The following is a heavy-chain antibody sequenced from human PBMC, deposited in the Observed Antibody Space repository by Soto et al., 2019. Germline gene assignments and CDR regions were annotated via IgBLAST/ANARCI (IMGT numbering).Heavy chain of an antibody. J-gene: IGHJ4*02. CDR1: GYIFKNYA. CDR2: IIPVFGTP. Sequence: QVQLVQSGAEVKETGSSVKVSCKSSGYIFKNYAVTWLRQAPGQGLEWMGGIIPVFGTPDYSQKFRGRVTITADESTSTVYMELRSLTSGDTAVYYCARHLYDYVWGSYRHWGQGTLVTVSS. V-gene: IGHV1-69*01. D-gene: IGHD3-16*02. CDR3: ARHLYDYVWGSYRH.